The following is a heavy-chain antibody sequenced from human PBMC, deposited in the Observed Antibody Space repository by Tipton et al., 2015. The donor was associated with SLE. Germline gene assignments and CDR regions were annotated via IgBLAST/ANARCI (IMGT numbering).Heavy chain of an antibody. V-gene: IGHV3-74*01. CDR3: ARDPSSSQTDAEYFQH. Sequence: SLRLSCAASGFTFSSYWMHWVRQAPGKGLVWVSRINSDGSSTSYADSVKGRFTISRDNAKNTLYLQMNSLRAEDTAVYYCARDPSSSQTDAEYFQHWGQGTLVTVSS. D-gene: IGHD6-6*01. J-gene: IGHJ1*01. CDR1: GFTFSSYW. CDR2: INSDGSST.